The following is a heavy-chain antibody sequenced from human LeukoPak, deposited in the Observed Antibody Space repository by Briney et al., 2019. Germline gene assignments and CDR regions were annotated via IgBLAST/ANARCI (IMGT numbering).Heavy chain of an antibody. V-gene: IGHV3-48*01. Sequence: GGSLRLSCAASGFTFSSYSMNWVRQAPGKGLEWVSYISSSSSTIYYADSVKGRFTISRDNAKNSLYLQMNSLRAEDTAVYYCARRVDYWGQGTLVTVSS. CDR3: ARRVDY. J-gene: IGHJ4*02. CDR1: GFTFSSYS. CDR2: ISSSSSTI.